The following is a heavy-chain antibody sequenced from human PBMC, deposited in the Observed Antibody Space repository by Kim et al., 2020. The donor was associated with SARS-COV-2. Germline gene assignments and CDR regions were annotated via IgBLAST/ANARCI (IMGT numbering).Heavy chain of an antibody. Sequence: GGSLRLSCAASGFTFSSYAMSWIRQAPGKGLEWVSAISGSGGSTYYADSVKGRFTISRDNSKNTLYLQMNSLRAEDTAVYYCAKDSPRDDYVWGSYSPIVGCLFEAYYYYGMDVWGQGTTVTVSS. D-gene: IGHD3-16*01. CDR1: GFTFSSYA. J-gene: IGHJ6*02. CDR3: AKDSPRDDYVWGSYSPIVGCLFEAYYYYGMDV. CDR2: ISGSGGST. V-gene: IGHV3-23*01.